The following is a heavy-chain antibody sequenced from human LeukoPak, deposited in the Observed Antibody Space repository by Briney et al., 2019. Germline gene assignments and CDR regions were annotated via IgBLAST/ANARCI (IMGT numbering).Heavy chain of an antibody. CDR1: GGTFSSYA. Sequence: SVKVSRKASGGTFSSYAISWVRQAPGQGLEWMGRIIPILGIANYAQKFQGRVTITADKSTSTAYMELSSLRSEDTAVYYCARDVGRYYGSGSLYYYYGMDVWGQGTTVTVSS. D-gene: IGHD3-10*01. J-gene: IGHJ6*02. CDR3: ARDVGRYYGSGSLYYYYGMDV. CDR2: IIPILGIA. V-gene: IGHV1-69*04.